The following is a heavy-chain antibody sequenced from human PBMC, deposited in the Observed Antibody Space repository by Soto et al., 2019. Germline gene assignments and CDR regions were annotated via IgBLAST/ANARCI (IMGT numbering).Heavy chain of an antibody. Sequence: EVHLVESGGGLVQTGGSLRLSCAIFESTVSRDWMNWVRQAPGKGLEWVAHINQDGSEKYYVDSVKGRFTISRDNAKKSLYLQINTLIPADTAMYYCSGGVGDAFWGKGTLVTVSS. V-gene: IGHV3-7*04. J-gene: IGHJ4*02. CDR3: SGGVGDAF. CDR2: INQDGSEK. D-gene: IGHD1-26*01. CDR1: ESTVSRDW.